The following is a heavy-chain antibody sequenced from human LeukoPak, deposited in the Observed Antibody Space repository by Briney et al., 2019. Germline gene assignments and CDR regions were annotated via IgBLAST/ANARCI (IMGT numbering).Heavy chain of an antibody. CDR2: MNPNSGNT. CDR1: GYTFTSYD. CDR3: ARVLRVGPGIRGVIGGLHFLGY. J-gene: IGHJ4*02. D-gene: IGHD3-10*01. Sequence: GASVKVSCKASGYTFTSYDINWVRQATEQGLEWMGWMNPNSGNTGYAQKFQGRVTMTRNTSISTAYMELSSLRSEDTAVYYCARVLRVGPGIRGVIGGLHFLGYWGQGTLVTVSS. V-gene: IGHV1-8*01.